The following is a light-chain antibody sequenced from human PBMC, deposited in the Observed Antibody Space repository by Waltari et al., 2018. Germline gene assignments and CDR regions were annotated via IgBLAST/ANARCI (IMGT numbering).Light chain of an antibody. CDR2: QDT. CDR3: QSWDSTTVV. J-gene: IGLJ2*01. V-gene: IGLV3-1*01. CDR1: KLGDKY. Sequence: SYELTQSPSVSVSPGQTATITCSGDKLGDKYVCWYQQKPGQSPGMVLYQDTKRPSGIPDRFSGSNSGNTATLTISGTQALDEADYYCQSWDSTTVVFGGGTKLTVL.